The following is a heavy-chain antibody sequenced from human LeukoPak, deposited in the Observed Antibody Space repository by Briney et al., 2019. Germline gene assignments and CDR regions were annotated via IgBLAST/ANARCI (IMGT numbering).Heavy chain of an antibody. Sequence: SQTLSLTCTVSGGSISSGDYYWSWIRQPPGKGLEWIGYIYYSGSTYYNPSLKSRVTISVDTSKNQFSLKLSSVTAADTAVYYCASTGVTQTQTMCPFDYWGQGTLVTVSS. CDR2: IYYSGST. CDR3: ASTGVTQTQTMCPFDY. J-gene: IGHJ4*02. CDR1: GGSISSGDYY. D-gene: IGHD3-10*02. V-gene: IGHV4-30-4*01.